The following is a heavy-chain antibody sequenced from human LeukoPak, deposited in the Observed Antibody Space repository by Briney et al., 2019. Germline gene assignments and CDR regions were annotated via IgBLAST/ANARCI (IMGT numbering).Heavy chain of an antibody. CDR3: AKGSGSGWYGWFDP. D-gene: IGHD6-19*01. J-gene: IGHJ5*02. CDR2: IDAGGVNT. Sequence: GGSLRLSCAASRFTFSGYAMYWVRQAPGKGLGWVSCIDAGGVNTYYADSVTGRFTISRDNSKNTLYLQMNSLRAEDTAVYYCAKGSGSGWYGWFDPWGQGTLVTVSS. V-gene: IGHV3-23*01. CDR1: RFTFSGYA.